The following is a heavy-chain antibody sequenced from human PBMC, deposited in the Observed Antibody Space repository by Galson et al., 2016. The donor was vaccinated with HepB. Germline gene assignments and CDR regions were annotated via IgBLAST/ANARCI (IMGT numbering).Heavy chain of an antibody. D-gene: IGHD3-3*01. CDR2: ITETGSFA. CDR3: VRSYSDFWTSNRALAY. J-gene: IGHJ4*02. Sequence: SLRLSCAASGFTLSSSAMTWVRQAPGRGLEWVSAITETGSFAYYADSVKGRFTISRDNSKKTLSLQMNSLRAEDTAVYYCVRSYSDFWTSNRALAYWGQGTLVIVSS. CDR1: GFTLSSSA. V-gene: IGHV3-23*01.